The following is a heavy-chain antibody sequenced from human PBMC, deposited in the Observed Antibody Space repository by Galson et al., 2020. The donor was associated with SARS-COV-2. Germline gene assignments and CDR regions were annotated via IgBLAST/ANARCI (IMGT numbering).Heavy chain of an antibody. CDR3: ARGGVTYYYDSRGYGTFPVGVGMDV. J-gene: IGHJ6*02. D-gene: IGHD3-22*01. V-gene: IGHV4-31*03. CDR2: IYYSGST. CDR1: GGSISSGGYY. Sequence: SETLSLTCTVSGGSISSGGYYWSWIRQHPGKGLEWIGYIYYSGSTYYNPSLKSRVTISVDTSKNQFSLKLSCVTAADTAVYYCARGGVTYYYDSRGYGTFPVGVGMDVWCQGTTVTVCS.